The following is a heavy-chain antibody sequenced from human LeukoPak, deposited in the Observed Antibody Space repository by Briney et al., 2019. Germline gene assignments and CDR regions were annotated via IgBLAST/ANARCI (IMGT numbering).Heavy chain of an antibody. CDR1: GFTVDDYG. J-gene: IGHJ4*02. Sequence: GGSLRLSCAASGFTVDDYGMSWVRQAPGKGLEWVSGINWNGGSTGYADSVKGRFTISRDNAKNSLYLQMNSLRAEDTALYYCARGVIGCSSSSTRGYWGQGTLVTVSS. D-gene: IGHD6-6*01. CDR2: INWNGGST. V-gene: IGHV3-20*04. CDR3: ARGVIGCSSSSTRGY.